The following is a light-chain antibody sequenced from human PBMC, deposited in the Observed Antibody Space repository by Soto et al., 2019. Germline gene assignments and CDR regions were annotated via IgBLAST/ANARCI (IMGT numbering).Light chain of an antibody. Sequence: VITQSPGTLSVSPGERATLSCRAGQGVTTNFAWYQQKSGQSPRLLIYDVSIRATGVPARFSGTGSETDFTLTISGLQPEDSAVYFCQQYNNWTFTFGQGTRLEIK. J-gene: IGKJ5*01. V-gene: IGKV3-15*01. CDR3: QQYNNWTFT. CDR2: DVS. CDR1: QGVTTN.